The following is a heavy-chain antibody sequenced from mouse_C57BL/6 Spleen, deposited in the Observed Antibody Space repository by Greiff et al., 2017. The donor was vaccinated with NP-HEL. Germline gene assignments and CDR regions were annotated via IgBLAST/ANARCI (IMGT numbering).Heavy chain of an antibody. D-gene: IGHD2-3*01. CDR2: IDPNSGGT. J-gene: IGHJ1*03. Sequence: QVQLQQPGAELVKPGASVKLSCKASGYTFTSYWMHWVKQRPGRGLEWIGRIDPNSGGTKYNEKFKSKATLTVDKPSSTAYMQLSSLTSEDSAVYYCARYHPMVTTYFDVWGTGTTVTVSS. CDR1: GYTFTSYW. CDR3: ARYHPMVTTYFDV. V-gene: IGHV1-72*01.